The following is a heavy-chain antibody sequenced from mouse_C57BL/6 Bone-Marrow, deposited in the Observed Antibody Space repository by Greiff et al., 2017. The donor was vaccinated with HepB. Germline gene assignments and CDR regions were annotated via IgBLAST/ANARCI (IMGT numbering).Heavy chain of an antibody. J-gene: IGHJ1*03. CDR3: ARRTITTVVAENLYFDV. V-gene: IGHV5-17*01. Sequence: EVNVVESGGGLVKPGGSLKLSCAASGFTFSDYGMHWVRQAPEKGLEWVAYISSGSSTIYYADTVKGRFTISRDNAKNTLFLQMTSLRSEDTAMYYCARRTITTVVAENLYFDVWGTGTTVTVSS. CDR2: ISSGSSTI. CDR1: GFTFSDYG. D-gene: IGHD1-1*01.